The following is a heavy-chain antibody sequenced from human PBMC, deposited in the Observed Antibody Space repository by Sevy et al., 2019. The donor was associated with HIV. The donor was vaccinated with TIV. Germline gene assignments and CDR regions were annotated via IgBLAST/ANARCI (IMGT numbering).Heavy chain of an antibody. CDR1: GGSFSGYY. CDR3: ARGLPRSSSWYMRSSWFDP. CDR2: INHSGST. J-gene: IGHJ5*02. Sequence: SETLSLTCAVYGGSFSGYYWSWIRQPPGKGLEWIGEINHSGSTNYNPSLKSRVTISVDTSKNQFSLKLSSVTAADTAVYYCARGLPRSSSWYMRSSWFDPWGQGTLVTVSS. V-gene: IGHV4-34*01. D-gene: IGHD6-13*01.